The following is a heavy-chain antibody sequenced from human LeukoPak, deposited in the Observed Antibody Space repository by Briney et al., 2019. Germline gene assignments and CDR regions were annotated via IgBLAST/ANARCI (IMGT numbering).Heavy chain of an antibody. CDR2: ISSRSSNI. Sequence: GGSLRLSCAASGFTFSSYSMNWVRQAPRKGLEGVSYISSRSSNIHYAHSVKGRFTISRDNAKNSLYLQMNSLRAEDTAVYYCARSGTTSYYYYYMDVWSKGTTVTVSS. J-gene: IGHJ6*03. CDR1: GFTFSSYS. D-gene: IGHD1-7*01. CDR3: ARSGTTSYYYYYMDV. V-gene: IGHV3-48*01.